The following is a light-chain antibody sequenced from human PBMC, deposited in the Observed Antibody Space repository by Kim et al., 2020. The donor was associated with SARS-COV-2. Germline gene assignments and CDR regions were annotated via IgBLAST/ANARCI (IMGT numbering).Light chain of an antibody. Sequence: EIVLTQSPATLPLTPGERATLSCRASQNVYTYLAWYQQIRDQAPRLLIYDASYRATDIPARFSGIGSGTDFTLTISRLEPEDFAVYYCQQRYDWPITYGQGTRLEIK. CDR1: QNVYTY. J-gene: IGKJ5*01. CDR2: DAS. CDR3: QQRYDWPIT. V-gene: IGKV3-11*01.